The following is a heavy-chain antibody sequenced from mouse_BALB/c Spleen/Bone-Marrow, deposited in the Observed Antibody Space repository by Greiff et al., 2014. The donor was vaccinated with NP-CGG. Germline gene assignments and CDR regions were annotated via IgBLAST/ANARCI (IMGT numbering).Heavy chain of an antibody. Sequence: EVKVEESGPDLVKPSQSLSLTCTVTGYSITSGYSWHWIRQFSGNKLEWMGYIHYSGSTNYNPSLKSRISITRDTSKNQFFLQLNSVTTEDTATYYCARRGLDYYGSSYWYFDVWGAGTTVTVSS. CDR2: IHYSGST. V-gene: IGHV3-1*02. J-gene: IGHJ1*01. CDR3: ARRGLDYYGSSYWYFDV. CDR1: GYSITSGYS. D-gene: IGHD1-1*01.